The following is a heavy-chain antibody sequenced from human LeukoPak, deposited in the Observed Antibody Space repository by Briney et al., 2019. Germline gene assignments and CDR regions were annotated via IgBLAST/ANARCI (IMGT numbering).Heavy chain of an antibody. J-gene: IGHJ4*02. V-gene: IGHV4-34*01. CDR3: ARIGHEDYYFDY. Sequence: MSSETLSLTCAVYGGSFSGYYWSWIRQPPGKGLEWIGEINHSGSSNYNPSLKSRVTISIDTSKNQFSLKLSSVTAADTAVYYCARIGHEDYYFDYWGQGTLVTVSS. CDR2: INHSGSS. CDR1: GGSFSGYY.